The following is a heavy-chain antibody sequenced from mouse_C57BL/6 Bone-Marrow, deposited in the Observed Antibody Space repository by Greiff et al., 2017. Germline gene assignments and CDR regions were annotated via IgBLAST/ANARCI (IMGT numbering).Heavy chain of an antibody. CDR2: IYPGSGST. J-gene: IGHJ2*01. V-gene: IGHV1-55*01. Sequence: VQLQQPGAELVKPGASVKMSCKASGYTFTSYWITWVKQRPGQGLEWIGDIYPGSGSTNYNEKFKSKATLTVDTSSSTAYMQLSSLTSEDSAVYDCARYYDYDEVDYWSQGTTLTVSS. CDR1: GYTFTSYW. D-gene: IGHD2-4*01. CDR3: ARYYDYDEVDY.